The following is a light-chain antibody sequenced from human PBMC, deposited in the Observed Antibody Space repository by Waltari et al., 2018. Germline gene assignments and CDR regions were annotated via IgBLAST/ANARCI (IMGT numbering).Light chain of an antibody. V-gene: IGKV4-1*01. CDR2: YAS. Sequence: DIVMTQSPDSLAVSLGERATINCKSSQSLLSSSNNKNYIAWHQQRPGQPPKLLISYASTRESGVPDRFSGSGSGTDFTLTISRLEPEDFAVYYCQQYHTSPRTFGQGTMVEI. J-gene: IGKJ1*01. CDR1: QSLLSSSNNKNY. CDR3: QQYHTSPRT.